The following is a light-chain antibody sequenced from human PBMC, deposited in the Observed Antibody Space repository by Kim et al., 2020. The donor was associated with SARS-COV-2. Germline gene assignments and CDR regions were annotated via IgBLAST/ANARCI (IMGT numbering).Light chain of an antibody. J-gene: IGKJ1*01. Sequence: DIQVTQSPSTLSASVGDRVTITCRPSQGVRPWLAWYQQKPGKAPKLLISQTSTLASGVPSRFSGSGSGTEFTLTISSLQPDDSATYYCQQYNMYPLTFGQGTKLEI. CDR2: QTS. CDR3: QQYNMYPLT. CDR1: QGVRPW. V-gene: IGKV1-5*03.